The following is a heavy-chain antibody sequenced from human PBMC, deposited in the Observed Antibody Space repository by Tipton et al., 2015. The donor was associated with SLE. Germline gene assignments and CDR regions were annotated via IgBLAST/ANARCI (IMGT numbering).Heavy chain of an antibody. CDR1: GGSISSGGYY. CDR3: AGRGCSSTSCHDP. V-gene: IGHV4-61*09. D-gene: IGHD2-2*01. J-gene: IGHJ5*02. Sequence: TLSLTCTVSGGSISSGGYYWSWIRQPAGKGLEWIGYIYTSGSTNYNPSLKSRVTISVDTSKNQFSLKLSSVTAADTAVYYCAGRGCSSTSCHDPWGQGTLVTVSS. CDR2: IYTSGST.